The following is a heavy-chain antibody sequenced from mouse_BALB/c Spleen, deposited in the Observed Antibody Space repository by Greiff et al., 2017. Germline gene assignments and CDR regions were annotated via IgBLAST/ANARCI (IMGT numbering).Heavy chain of an antibody. J-gene: IGHJ4*01. CDR1: GYTFTSYY. Sequence: VKLVESGPELVKPGASVRISCKASGYTFTSYYIHWVKQRPGQGLEWIGWIYPGNVNTKYNEKFKGKATLTADKSSSTAYMQLSSLTSEDSAVYFCARGGGLDHYYAMDYWGQGTSVTVSS. V-gene: IGHV1S56*01. CDR2: IYPGNVNT. CDR3: ARGGGLDHYYAMDY. D-gene: IGHD1-1*02.